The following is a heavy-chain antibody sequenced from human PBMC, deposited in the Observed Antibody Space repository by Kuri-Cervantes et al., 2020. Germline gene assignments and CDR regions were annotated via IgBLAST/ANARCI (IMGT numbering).Heavy chain of an antibody. D-gene: IGHD3-3*01. V-gene: IGHV4-38-2*02. CDR3: AGDVTSGYYTGMGKDAFDI. CDR2: IYHSGST. CDR1: GYSISSGYY. Sequence: GSLRLSCTVSGYSISSGYYWGWIRQPPGKGLEWIGSIYHSGSTYYNPSLKSRVTASVDTSKNQFSLRLSSVTAADTAVYYCAGDVTSGYYTGMGKDAFDIWGQGTMVTVSS. J-gene: IGHJ3*02.